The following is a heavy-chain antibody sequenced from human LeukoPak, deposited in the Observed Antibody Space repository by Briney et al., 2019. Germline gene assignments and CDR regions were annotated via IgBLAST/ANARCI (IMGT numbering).Heavy chain of an antibody. CDR1: GASISSYY. Sequence: PSETLSLTCTVSGASISSYYWSWVRQPAGKGLEWIGRIYSSGSTNYNPSLKSRVTMSVDMSKNQFSLKLSSVTAADTAVYYCAREPLVLLLRGAFDIWGQGTMVTVSS. J-gene: IGHJ3*02. D-gene: IGHD2-15*01. CDR2: IYSSGST. V-gene: IGHV4-4*07. CDR3: AREPLVLLLRGAFDI.